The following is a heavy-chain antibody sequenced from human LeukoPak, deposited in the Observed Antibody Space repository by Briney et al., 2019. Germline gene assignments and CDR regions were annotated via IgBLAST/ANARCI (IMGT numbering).Heavy chain of an antibody. CDR1: GFTFSSYS. D-gene: IGHD2-21*02. CDR3: ARDGVVTARGAFDI. J-gene: IGHJ3*02. V-gene: IGHV3-21*01. Sequence: GGSLRLSCAASGFTFSSYSMNWVRQAPGKGLEWVSSISSSSSYIYYADSVKGRFTISRDNAKNSLYLQMNSLRAEDTAVYCCARDGVVTARGAFDIWGQGTMVTVSS. CDR2: ISSSSSYI.